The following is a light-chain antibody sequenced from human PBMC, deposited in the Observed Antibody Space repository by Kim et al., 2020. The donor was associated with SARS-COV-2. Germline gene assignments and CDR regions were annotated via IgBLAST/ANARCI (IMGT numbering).Light chain of an antibody. V-gene: IGLV3-19*01. CDR3: NSRDSSGNHVL. Sequence: ALGQTVTITCQGDSLRGYYASWFRQKSGQAPKLVIYGDNNRPSGIPDRFSGSGSGNTASLTITGAQAEDEADYYCNSRDSSGNHVLFGGGTQLTVL. J-gene: IGLJ3*02. CDR2: GDN. CDR1: SLRGYY.